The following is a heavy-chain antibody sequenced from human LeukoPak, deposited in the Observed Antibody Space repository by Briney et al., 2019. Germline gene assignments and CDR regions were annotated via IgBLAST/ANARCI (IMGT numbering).Heavy chain of an antibody. J-gene: IGHJ4*02. D-gene: IGHD5-18*01. Sequence: SETLSLTCTVSGGSISSYYGSCIRQPPGKGREWIGYIYYSGSTNYNPSVKSRVTISVDTSKNQFSLKLSSVTAADTAVYYCARQLGYSYGNDYWGQGTLVTVPS. V-gene: IGHV4-59*08. CDR1: GGSISSYY. CDR2: IYYSGST. CDR3: ARQLGYSYGNDY.